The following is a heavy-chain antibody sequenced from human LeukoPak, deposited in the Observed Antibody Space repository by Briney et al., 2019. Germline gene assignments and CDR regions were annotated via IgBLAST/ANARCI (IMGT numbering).Heavy chain of an antibody. CDR2: ISSSSSTM. Sequence: GGSLRLSCAASGFTFSSYCINWVRQAPGKGLEWVSYISSSSSTMFYADSVKGRFTISRDNANNSLYLHMNSLRDEDTAVYYCARDPLERQQLAHPPDYWGQGNLVTVSS. CDR3: ARDPLERQQLAHPPDY. V-gene: IGHV3-48*02. CDR1: GFTFSSYC. J-gene: IGHJ4*02. D-gene: IGHD6-13*01.